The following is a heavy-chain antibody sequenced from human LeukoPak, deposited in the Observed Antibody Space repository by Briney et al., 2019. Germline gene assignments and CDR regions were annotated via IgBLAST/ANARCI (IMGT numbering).Heavy chain of an antibody. Sequence: GASLSLSCAASGLSFSSSSTSWVRQPPGKGMEWVSAISGSGGSTYYAYSVKGRYPISSANTKYTLCPQMNSLRAEQPAVYQCAKGELGYYYFMAVWGKGPTVSVPS. CDR2: ISGSGGST. CDR1: GLSFSSSS. CDR3: AKGELGYYYFMAV. J-gene: IGHJ6*03. V-gene: IGHV3-23*01. D-gene: IGHD1-7*01.